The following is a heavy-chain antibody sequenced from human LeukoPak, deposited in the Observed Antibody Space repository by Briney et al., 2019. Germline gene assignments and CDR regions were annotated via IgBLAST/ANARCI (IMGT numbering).Heavy chain of an antibody. D-gene: IGHD2-2*01. Sequence: ASVKVSCKASGYTFTSYWIGWVRQMPGKGLEWMGIIYPGDSDTRYSPSFQGQVTISADKSISTAYLQWSSLKASDTAMYYCARGYCSSTSCYYPFDYWGQGTLVTVSS. V-gene: IGHV5-51*01. CDR3: ARGYCSSTSCYYPFDY. CDR1: GYTFTSYW. CDR2: IYPGDSDT. J-gene: IGHJ4*02.